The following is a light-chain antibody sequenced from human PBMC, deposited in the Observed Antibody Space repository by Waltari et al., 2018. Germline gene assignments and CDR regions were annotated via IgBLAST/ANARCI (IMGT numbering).Light chain of an antibody. CDR2: HAS. V-gene: IGKV3-20*01. Sequence: EIVLTQSPGTLSLSPGERATLSCRASQSLRIYLAWYQQKPGQAPRLLIYHASTRATGLPDRFSGSGSGTDFSLTISRLEPEDFAVYYCQHYESLPVTFGQGTKVEIK. CDR3: QHYESLPVT. J-gene: IGKJ1*01. CDR1: QSLRIY.